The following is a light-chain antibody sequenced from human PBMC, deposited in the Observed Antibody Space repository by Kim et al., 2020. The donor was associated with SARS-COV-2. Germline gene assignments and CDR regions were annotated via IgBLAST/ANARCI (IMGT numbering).Light chain of an antibody. CDR3: AVWDDILSSPV. V-gene: IGLV1-44*01. J-gene: IGLJ3*02. Sequence: QSVVTQPPSASATPGQRVTISCSGSSSNIGKNTVNWFQQFPGTAPKLLISAYDQRPSGIPDRFSGSKSGTSASLVISGLQSEDEADYYCAVWDDILSSPVFGGGTKVTVL. CDR2: AYD. CDR1: SSNIGKNT.